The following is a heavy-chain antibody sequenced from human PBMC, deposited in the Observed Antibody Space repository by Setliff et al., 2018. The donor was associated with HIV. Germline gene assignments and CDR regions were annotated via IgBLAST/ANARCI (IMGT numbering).Heavy chain of an antibody. CDR1: GYTFTTYY. CDR3: ARVGERWLQFYYFDN. CDR2: INPSGGST. Sequence: ASVKVSCKASGYTFTTYYIHWVRQAPGQELEWLGVINPSGGSTSYAQKFQGRVTMTRGTSTGTVYMELRSLRSEDTAVYYCARVGERWLQFYYFDNWGQGTLVTVSS. J-gene: IGHJ4*02. V-gene: IGHV1-46*01. D-gene: IGHD5-12*01.